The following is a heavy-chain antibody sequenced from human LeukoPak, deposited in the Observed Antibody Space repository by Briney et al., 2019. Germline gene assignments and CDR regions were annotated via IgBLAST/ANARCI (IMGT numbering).Heavy chain of an antibody. Sequence: PGGSLRLSCAASGFTLRSEWMSWLRQTPEKGLEWVSGINWNGGSTGYADSVKGRFTISRDNAKNSLYLQMNSLRAEDTALYHCARGRFLPPIHYFDYWGQGTLVTVSS. V-gene: IGHV3-20*01. D-gene: IGHD3-3*01. CDR3: ARGRFLPPIHYFDY. CDR1: GFTLRSEW. CDR2: INWNGGST. J-gene: IGHJ4*02.